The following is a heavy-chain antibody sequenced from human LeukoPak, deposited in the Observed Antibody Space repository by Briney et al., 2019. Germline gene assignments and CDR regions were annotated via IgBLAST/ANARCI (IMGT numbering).Heavy chain of an antibody. Sequence: WAAVKVSCKASGYTFTGYYMHWVRQAPGQGLEWMGWINPNNAVTSYAQKFQGRVTMTRDTSIRTAYMELSSLRSDDTGVYYCARDKVAAAGLQADDYYYYYMDVWGKGATVTVSS. V-gene: IGHV1-2*02. D-gene: IGHD6-13*01. CDR1: GYTFTGYY. CDR2: INPNNAVT. J-gene: IGHJ6*03. CDR3: ARDKVAAAGLQADDYYYYYMDV.